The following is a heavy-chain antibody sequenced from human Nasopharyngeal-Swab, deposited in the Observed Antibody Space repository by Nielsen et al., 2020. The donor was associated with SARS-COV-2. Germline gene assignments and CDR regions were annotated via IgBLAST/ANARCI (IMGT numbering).Heavy chain of an antibody. V-gene: IGHV4-59*01. CDR2: IYYSGST. D-gene: IGHD2-2*02. CDR3: ASKDHAGYCSSTSCYTDYYYMDV. CDR1: GGSISSYY. J-gene: IGHJ6*03. Sequence: SETLSLPFTVSGGSISSYYWSWIRQPPGKGLVWMGYIYYSGSTNYNPSLKSRVTISVDTSKNQFSLKLSSVTAADTAVYYCASKDHAGYCSSTSCYTDYYYMDVWGKGTTVTVSS.